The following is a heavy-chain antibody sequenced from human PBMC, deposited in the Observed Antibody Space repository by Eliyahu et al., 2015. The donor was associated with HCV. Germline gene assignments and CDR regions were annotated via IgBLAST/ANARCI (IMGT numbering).Heavy chain of an antibody. CDR2: INDSGST. D-gene: IGHD3-10*01. V-gene: IGHV4-34*01. Sequence: QVHLQQWGAGLLKPSETLSXTCAXYDGXFXGSFWTWIRQSPGKGLXWIGEINDSGSTNYXPXLKSRVSISADTSKNQFSLRLSSVTAADTAVYYCARFPNRGLSILRRYFDNWGRGTPVTVSS. CDR3: ARFPNRGLSILRRYFDN. J-gene: IGHJ4*02. CDR1: DGXFXGSF.